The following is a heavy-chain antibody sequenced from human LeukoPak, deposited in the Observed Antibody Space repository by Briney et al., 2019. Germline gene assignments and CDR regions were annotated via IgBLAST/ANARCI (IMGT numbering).Heavy chain of an antibody. J-gene: IGHJ4*02. D-gene: IGHD6-19*01. CDR3: AKGSSGWYYYFDY. CDR2: ISWNSGSI. CDR1: GFTFDDYA. Sequence: PGGSLRLSCAASGFTFDDYAMHWVRQAPGKGLEWVSGISWNSGSIGYADSVKGRFTISRDNAKNSLYLQRNSLRAEDMALYYCAKGSSGWYYYFDYWGQGTLVTVSS. V-gene: IGHV3-9*03.